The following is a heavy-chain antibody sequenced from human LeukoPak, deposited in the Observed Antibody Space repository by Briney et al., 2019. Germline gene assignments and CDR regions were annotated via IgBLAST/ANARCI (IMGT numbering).Heavy chain of an antibody. Sequence: PGGSLRLSCAASGFTFSNYAMNWVRQAPGKGLEWVSAISGSGGSTYYADSVKGRFTISRDNSKNTLYLQMNSLRAEDTAVYCCARILTGYYDPIPHFDYWGQGTLITVSS. D-gene: IGHD3-9*01. V-gene: IGHV3-23*01. J-gene: IGHJ4*02. CDR2: ISGSGGST. CDR3: ARILTGYYDPIPHFDY. CDR1: GFTFSNYA.